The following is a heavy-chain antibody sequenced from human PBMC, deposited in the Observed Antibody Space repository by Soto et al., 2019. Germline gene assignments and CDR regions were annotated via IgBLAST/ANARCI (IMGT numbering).Heavy chain of an antibody. Sequence: GGSLRLSCAASGFTFSSYGMHWVRQAPGKGLEWVAVIWYDGSNKYYADSVKGRFTISRDNSKNTLYLQMNSLRAEDTAVYYCAREGGDSSGYWGIRYYYGMDVWGQGTTVTVSS. J-gene: IGHJ6*02. CDR3: AREGGDSSGYWGIRYYYGMDV. D-gene: IGHD3-22*01. CDR1: GFTFSSYG. V-gene: IGHV3-33*01. CDR2: IWYDGSNK.